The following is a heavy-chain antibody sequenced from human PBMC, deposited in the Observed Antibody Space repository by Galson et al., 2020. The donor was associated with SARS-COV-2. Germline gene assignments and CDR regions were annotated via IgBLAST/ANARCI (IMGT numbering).Heavy chain of an antibody. CDR3: AKEPIAAAGPYYFDS. V-gene: IGHV3-23*01. CDR1: GFALSRHA. D-gene: IGHD6-13*01. J-gene: IGHJ4*02. Sequence: AGGSLRLSCAVSGFALSRHAMSWVRQAPGKGLEWVSAISGNGGSTYYADSVKGRFTISRDISRDTLFLQMNSLRAEDTAVYYCAKEPIAAAGPYYFDSWGQGTLVTVSS. CDR2: ISGNGGST.